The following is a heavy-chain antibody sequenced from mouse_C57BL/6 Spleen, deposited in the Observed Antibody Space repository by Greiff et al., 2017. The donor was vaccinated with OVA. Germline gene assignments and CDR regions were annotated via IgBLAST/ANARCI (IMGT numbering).Heavy chain of an antibody. CDR3: TRDELRGAMDY. V-gene: IGHV5-4*01. Sequence: EVHLVESGGGLVKPGGSLKLSCAASGFTFSSYAMSWVRQTPEKRLEWVATISDGGSYTYYPDNVKGRFTISRDNAKNTLYLQMSHLTSEDTAMYYCTRDELRGAMDYWGQGTSVTVSS. J-gene: IGHJ4*01. D-gene: IGHD3-3*01. CDR2: ISDGGSYT. CDR1: GFTFSSYA.